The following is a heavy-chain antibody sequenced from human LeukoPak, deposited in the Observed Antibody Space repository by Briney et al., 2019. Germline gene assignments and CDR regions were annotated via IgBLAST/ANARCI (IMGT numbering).Heavy chain of an antibody. J-gene: IGHJ4*02. Sequence: GASVKVSCKASGYTFTGYYMHWVRQAPGQGLEWMGWINPNHGDTNYAQKFQGRVTMTRDTSISTAYMELSRLRSDDTAVYYCASSPTPGNIVATINPVLFFDYWGQGTLVTVSS. CDR3: ASSPTPGNIVATINPVLFFDY. V-gene: IGHV1-2*02. CDR1: GYTFTGYY. CDR2: INPNHGDT. D-gene: IGHD5-12*01.